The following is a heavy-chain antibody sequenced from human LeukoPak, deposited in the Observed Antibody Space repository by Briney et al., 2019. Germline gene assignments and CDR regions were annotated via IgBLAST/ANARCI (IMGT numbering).Heavy chain of an antibody. V-gene: IGHV1-8*01. CDR1: GYTFTSYD. CDR2: MNPNSGNT. Sequence: GASVKVSCKASGYTFTSYDINWVRQATGQGLEWMGWMNPNSGNTGYAQKFQGRVTMTRNTSISTAYMELSSLRSEDTAVYYCARRGRDPQYYYYYYGMDVWGQGTTVTVSS. CDR3: ARRGRDPQYYYYYYGMDV. J-gene: IGHJ6*02.